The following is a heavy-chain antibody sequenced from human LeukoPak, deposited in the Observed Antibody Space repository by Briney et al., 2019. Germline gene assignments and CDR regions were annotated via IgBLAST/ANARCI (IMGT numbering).Heavy chain of an antibody. CDR1: GFTFSSYG. V-gene: IGHV3-33*01. CDR3: ASQYSSSYGWFDP. D-gene: IGHD6-6*01. CDR2: IWYDGSNK. Sequence: GGSLRLSCAASGFTFSSYGMHWVRQAPGKGLEWVAVIWYDGSNKYYADSVKGRFTISSDNSKNTLYLQMNSLRAEDTAVYYCASQYSSSYGWFDPWGQGTLVTVSS. J-gene: IGHJ5*02.